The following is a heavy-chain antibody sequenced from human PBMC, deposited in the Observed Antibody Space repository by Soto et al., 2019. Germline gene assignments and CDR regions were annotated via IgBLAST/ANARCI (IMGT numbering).Heavy chain of an antibody. CDR1: GYTFTSYA. V-gene: IGHV1-3*01. CDR3: ARVGGYPPIGVDY. J-gene: IGHJ4*02. Sequence: QVLLVQSGAEVKKPGASVKVSCKASGYTFTSYAMHWVRQAPGQRLEWMGWINAGNGNTKNSQKFQGRDTITRDTSESTAYMELSSLRSEDTAVYYCARVGGYPPIGVDYWGQGTLVTVSS. D-gene: IGHD1-1*01. CDR2: INAGNGNT.